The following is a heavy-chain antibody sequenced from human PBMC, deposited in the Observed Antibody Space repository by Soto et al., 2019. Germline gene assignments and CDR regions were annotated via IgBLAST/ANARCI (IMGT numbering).Heavy chain of an antibody. J-gene: IGHJ6*02. CDR3: ARRTRGDCSSTSCYNTPNYYYYYGMDV. D-gene: IGHD2-2*02. V-gene: IGHV5-10-1*01. Sequence: GESLKISCKGSGYSFTSYWIGWVRQMPEKGLEWMGRIDTSDSYTNYSPSFQGHVTISADKSISTAYLQWSSLKASDTAMYYCARRTRGDCSSTSCYNTPNYYYYYGMDVWGQGTTVTVSS. CDR1: GYSFTSYW. CDR2: IDTSDSYT.